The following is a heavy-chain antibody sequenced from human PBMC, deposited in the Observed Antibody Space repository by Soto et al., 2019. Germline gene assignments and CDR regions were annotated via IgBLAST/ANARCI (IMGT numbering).Heavy chain of an antibody. CDR1: GFTFSSYG. CDR3: AKDTPNIVGAPAGYFDY. CDR2: ISYDGSNK. Sequence: GGSLRLSCAASGFTFSSYGMHWVRQAPGKGLEWVAVISYDGSNKYYADSVKGRFTISRDNSKNTLYLQMNSLRAEDTAVYYCAKDTPNIVGAPAGYFDYWGQGSLITVSS. J-gene: IGHJ4*02. D-gene: IGHD1-26*01. V-gene: IGHV3-30*18.